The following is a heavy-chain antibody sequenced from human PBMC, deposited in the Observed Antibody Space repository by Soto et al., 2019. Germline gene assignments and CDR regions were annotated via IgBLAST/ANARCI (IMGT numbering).Heavy chain of an antibody. CDR1: GFTFSYEN. Sequence: GGFLRLSCSASGFTFSYENMSWVRQVPGKGLEWVSGISGGGSYIFYADSVQGRFSISRDNPKNSLFLEMNSLRVEDTAVYYCARDSDCHSTSCFFPPHVWGQGTTVTVSS. D-gene: IGHD2-2*01. CDR2: ISGGGSYI. J-gene: IGHJ6*02. V-gene: IGHV3-21*06. CDR3: ARDSDCHSTSCFFPPHV.